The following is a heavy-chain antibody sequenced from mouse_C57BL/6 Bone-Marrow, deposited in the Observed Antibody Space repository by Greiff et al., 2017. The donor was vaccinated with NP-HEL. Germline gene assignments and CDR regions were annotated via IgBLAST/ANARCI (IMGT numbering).Heavy chain of an antibody. CDR2: IRNKANGFTT. V-gene: IGHV7-3*01. J-gene: IGHJ3*01. Sequence: EVQRVESGGGLVQPGGSLSLSCAASGFTFTDYYMSWVRQPPGKALEWLGFIRNKANGFTTEYSASVKGRFTISRDNSQSILYLQMNALRAEDRATYYCARSSYYYGTPFAYWGQGTLVTVSA. CDR3: ARSSYYYGTPFAY. CDR1: GFTFTDYY. D-gene: IGHD1-1*01.